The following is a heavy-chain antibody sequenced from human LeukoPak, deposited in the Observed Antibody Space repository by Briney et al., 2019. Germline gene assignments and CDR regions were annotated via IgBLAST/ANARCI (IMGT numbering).Heavy chain of an antibody. CDR3: ANNFDY. J-gene: IGHJ4*02. Sequence: GGSLRLSCVLYTFTFSNYGMHWVRQAPGKGLEWVAVIWYDGSNKYYADSVKGRFTISRDNSKNTLYLQMNSLRAEDTAVYYCANNFDYWGQGTLVTVSS. CDR2: IWYDGSNK. CDR1: TFTFSNYG. V-gene: IGHV3-33*06.